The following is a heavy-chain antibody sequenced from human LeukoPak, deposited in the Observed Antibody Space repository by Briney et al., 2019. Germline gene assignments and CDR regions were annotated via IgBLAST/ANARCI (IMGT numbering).Heavy chain of an antibody. V-gene: IGHV1-18*01. CDR2: ISAYNGYT. CDR1: GYTFTSYG. CDR3: ARVHYYDSSGLYHY. Sequence: ASVKVSCKASGYTFTSYGISWVRQAPGQGLEWMGWISAYNGYTNYAQKLQGRVTMTTDTSTSTAYMELRSLRSDDTAVYYCARVHYYDSSGLYHYWGQGTLVTVSS. D-gene: IGHD3-22*01. J-gene: IGHJ4*02.